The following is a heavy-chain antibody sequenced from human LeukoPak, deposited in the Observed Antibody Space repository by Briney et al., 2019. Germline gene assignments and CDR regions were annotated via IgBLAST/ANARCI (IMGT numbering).Heavy chain of an antibody. CDR1: GGSISSGGYY. CDR2: IYYSGST. J-gene: IGHJ4*02. D-gene: IGHD6-13*01. V-gene: IGHV4-31*03. Sequence: SETLSLTCTVSGGSISSGGYYWSWIRQHPGKGLEWIGYIYYSGSTYYNPSLKSRLTISVDTSKNQFSLQLNSVTPEDTAVYYCAREGSFEGDSSSWYGPFDYWGQGTLVTVSS. CDR3: AREGSFEGDSSSWYGPFDY.